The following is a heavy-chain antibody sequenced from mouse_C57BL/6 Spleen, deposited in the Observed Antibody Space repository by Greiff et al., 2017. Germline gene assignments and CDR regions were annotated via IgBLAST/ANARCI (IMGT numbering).Heavy chain of an antibody. CDR3: ACLRDFDY. J-gene: IGHJ2*01. CDR2: IYPGDGDT. D-gene: IGHD1-1*01. V-gene: IGHV1-82*01. Sequence: VQLQQSGPELVKPGASVKISCKASGYAFSSSWMNWVKQRPGKGLEWIGRIYPGDGDTNYNGKFKGKATLTADKSSSTAYMQLSSLTSEDSAVSFCACLRDFDYWGQGTTLTVSS. CDR1: GYAFSSSW.